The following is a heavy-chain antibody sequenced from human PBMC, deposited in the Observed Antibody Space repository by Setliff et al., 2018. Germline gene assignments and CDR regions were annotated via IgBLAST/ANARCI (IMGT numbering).Heavy chain of an antibody. D-gene: IGHD4-17*01. CDR3: ARIWGYGDFSFGY. CDR1: GGSISGFA. J-gene: IGHJ4*02. Sequence: PSETLSLTCTVSGGSISGFAWNWIRQFSGKRLEWIGEISSSGGTLYTPSLRSRVSMSVDTSRNQFSLNLTSMTAADTAVYYCARIWGYGDFSFGYWGQGTLVTSPQ. V-gene: IGHV4-59*01. CDR2: ISSSGGT.